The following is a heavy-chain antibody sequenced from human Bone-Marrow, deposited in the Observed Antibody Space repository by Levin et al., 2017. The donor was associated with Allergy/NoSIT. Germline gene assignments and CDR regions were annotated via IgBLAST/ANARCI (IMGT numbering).Heavy chain of an antibody. CDR1: GFTFSNSS. V-gene: IGHV3-48*02. CDR2: ISDSSSSI. J-gene: IGHJ6*02. Sequence: QAGGSLRLSCAASGFTFSNSSMNWVRQAPGKGLEWVSYISDSSSSIFYADSVKGRFTISRDNAKNSLFLQMNSLRDEDTAVYYCARDCPHLLYSSTWYYYYGMDVWGQGTTVTVSS. D-gene: IGHD6-13*01. CDR3: ARDCPHLLYSSTWYYYYGMDV.